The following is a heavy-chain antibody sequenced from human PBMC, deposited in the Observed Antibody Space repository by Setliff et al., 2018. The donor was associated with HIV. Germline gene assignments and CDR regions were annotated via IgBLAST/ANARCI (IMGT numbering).Heavy chain of an antibody. J-gene: IGHJ4*02. CDR3: ARHYNVNYYVRKDFDY. V-gene: IGHV4-39*01. D-gene: IGHD1-26*01. Sequence: SETLSLTCTVSGGSISSNAWMNWVRQPPGKGLEWIGSIYYSGSTYYNPSLKSRLTISVDTSRNQFSLKLSSLTAADTAVYYCARHYNVNYYVRKDFDYWGQGILVTVSS. CDR1: GGSISSNAW. CDR2: IYYSGST.